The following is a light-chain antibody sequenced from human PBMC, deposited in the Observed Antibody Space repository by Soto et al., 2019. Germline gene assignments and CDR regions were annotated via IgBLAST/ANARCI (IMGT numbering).Light chain of an antibody. Sequence: QSALTQPASVSGSPGQSITISCTGTTSDVGDYVSVSWYQQHPGKAPKLMIYEVSNRPSGVSNRFSGSKSGNTASLTISGLQAEDEADYYCSSRTNSTVFGTGTKVTVL. CDR3: SSRTNSTV. V-gene: IGLV2-14*01. J-gene: IGLJ1*01. CDR1: TSDVGDYVS. CDR2: EVS.